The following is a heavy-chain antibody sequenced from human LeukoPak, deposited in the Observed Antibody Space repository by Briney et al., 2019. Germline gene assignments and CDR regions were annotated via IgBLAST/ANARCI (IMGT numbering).Heavy chain of an antibody. V-gene: IGHV3-48*03. D-gene: IGHD2-15*01. J-gene: IGHJ5*02. CDR3: ARARRDCSGGSCYPDYNWFDP. Sequence: PGGSLRLSCAASGFTFISYEMNWVRQAPGKGLEWVSYIRSSGDNNIFYADSVRGRFTISRDNAENSLYLQMKSLRAEDTAVYYCARARRDCSGGSCYPDYNWFDPWGQGTLVTVSS. CDR2: IRSSGDNNI. CDR1: GFTFISYE.